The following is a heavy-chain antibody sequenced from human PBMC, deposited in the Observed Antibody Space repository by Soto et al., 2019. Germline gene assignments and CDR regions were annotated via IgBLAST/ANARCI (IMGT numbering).Heavy chain of an antibody. J-gene: IGHJ4*02. Sequence: QVQLVESGGGVVQPGRSLRLSCAASGFTFSSYGMHWVRQAPGKGLEWVAVIWYDGSNKYYADSVKGRFTISRDNSKKTLYMQMKSLRAEDTAVYYCARDGYCSGGSCYSVPVFEYWGQGTLVTVSS. CDR1: GFTFSSYG. D-gene: IGHD2-15*01. CDR3: ARDGYCSGGSCYSVPVFEY. V-gene: IGHV3-33*01. CDR2: IWYDGSNK.